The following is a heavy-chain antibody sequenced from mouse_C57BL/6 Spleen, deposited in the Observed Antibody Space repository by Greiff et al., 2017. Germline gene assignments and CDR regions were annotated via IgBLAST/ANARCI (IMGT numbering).Heavy chain of an antibody. Sequence: QVHVKQPGTELVKPGASVKLSCKASGYTFTSYWMHWVKQRPGQGLEWIGNINPSNGGTNYNEKFKSKATLTVDKSSSTAYMQLSSLTSEDSAVYYCARTGTRSYFDYWGQGTTLTVSS. D-gene: IGHD4-1*01. V-gene: IGHV1-53*01. J-gene: IGHJ2*01. CDR1: GYTFTSYW. CDR3: ARTGTRSYFDY. CDR2: INPSNGGT.